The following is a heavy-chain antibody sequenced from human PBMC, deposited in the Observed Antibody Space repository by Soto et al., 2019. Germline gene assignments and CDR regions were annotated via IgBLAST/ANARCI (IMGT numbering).Heavy chain of an antibody. Sequence: EVQLLESGGGLVQPGGSLRLSCAASGFTFSSYAMTWVRQAPGQGLEWVSSISASGGSTYYADSVKGRFTISRDNSKNTLYLQMNSLRAEDTAVYYCAKGNSGWTRFDPWGQGTLVTVSS. J-gene: IGHJ5*02. V-gene: IGHV3-23*01. CDR3: AKGNSGWTRFDP. D-gene: IGHD6-19*01. CDR2: ISASGGST. CDR1: GFTFSSYA.